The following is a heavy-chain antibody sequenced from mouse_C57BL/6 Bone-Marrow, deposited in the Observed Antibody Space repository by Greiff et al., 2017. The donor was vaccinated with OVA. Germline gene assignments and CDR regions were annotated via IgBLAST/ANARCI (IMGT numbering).Heavy chain of an antibody. D-gene: IGHD2-5*01. CDR1: GFTFSSYG. V-gene: IGHV5-6*02. CDR3: ARRPLYYSNYGDYAMDY. J-gene: IGHJ4*01. Sequence: EVKVVESGGDLVKPGGSLKLSCAASGFTFSSYGMSWVRQTPDKRLEWVATISSGGSYTYYPDSVKGRFTISRDNAKNTLYLQMSSLKSEDTAMYYCARRPLYYSNYGDYAMDYWGQGTSVTVSS. CDR2: ISSGGSYT.